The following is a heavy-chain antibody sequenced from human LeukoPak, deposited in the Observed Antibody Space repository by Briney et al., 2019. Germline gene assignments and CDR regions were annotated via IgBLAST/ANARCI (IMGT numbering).Heavy chain of an antibody. CDR1: VFTFSSDS. Sequence: GGSLRLSCAASVFTFSSDSMRWVRQAQCKGLEWVAVISYDGSNKYYADSVKGRFTISRDNSKNTLYLQMNSLRAEDTAVYYCARGCSGGSCQRGYFDYWGQGTLVTVSS. V-gene: IGHV3-30-3*01. CDR3: ARGCSGGSCQRGYFDY. CDR2: ISYDGSNK. D-gene: IGHD2-15*01. J-gene: IGHJ4*02.